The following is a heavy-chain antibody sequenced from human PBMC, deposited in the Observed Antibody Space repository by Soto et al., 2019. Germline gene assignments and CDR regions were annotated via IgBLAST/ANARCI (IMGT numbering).Heavy chain of an antibody. CDR2: IKSKIEGETT. CDR1: TFTFSNAW. J-gene: IGHJ4*02. Sequence: EVQLVESGGGLVKPGGSLRLSCAVSTFTFSNAWMSWVRQAPGKGLEWVGRIKSKIEGETTDYAAPVKDRFTISRDDSKDTVYLQMNSLKPEDTAVYYCTAPLWLQYASSGYPRWGQRTLVTVSS. CDR3: TAPLWLQYASSGYPR. V-gene: IGHV3-15*01. D-gene: IGHD3-22*01.